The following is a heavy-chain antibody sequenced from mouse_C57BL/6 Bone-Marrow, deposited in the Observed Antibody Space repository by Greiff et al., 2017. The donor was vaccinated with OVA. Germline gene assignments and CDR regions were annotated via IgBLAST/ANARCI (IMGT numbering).Heavy chain of an antibody. CDR3: ARGEGITTDDYAMDY. V-gene: IGHV3-6*01. D-gene: IGHD1-1*01. CDR1: GYSITSGYY. J-gene: IGHJ4*01. CDR2: ISYDGSN. Sequence: EVKVEESGPGLVKPSQSLSLTCSVTGYSITSGYYWTWIRQFPGNKLEWMGYISYDGSNNYNPSLKNRISITRDTSKNQFFLKLNSVTTEDTATYYCARGEGITTDDYAMDYWGQGTSVTVSS.